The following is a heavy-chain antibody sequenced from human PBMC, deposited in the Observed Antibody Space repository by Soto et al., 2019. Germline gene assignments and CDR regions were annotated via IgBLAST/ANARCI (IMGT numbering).Heavy chain of an antibody. CDR2: IYTAGGT. Sequence: SGGSRKFSVPPPGFTSINTNRTGFGRPPGKGLECDSVIYTAGGTNYADSVKGRFIISRDNSKNTLYLQMNSLRAEDTAVYYCARALPVAKGGFDPWGQGTLVTVSS. J-gene: IGHJ5*02. CDR3: ARALPVAKGGFDP. D-gene: IGHD2-2*01. V-gene: IGHV3-53*01. CDR1: GFTSINTN.